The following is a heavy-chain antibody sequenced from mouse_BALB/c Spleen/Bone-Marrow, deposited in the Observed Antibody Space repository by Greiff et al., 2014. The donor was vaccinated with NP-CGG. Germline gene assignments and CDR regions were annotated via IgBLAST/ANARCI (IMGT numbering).Heavy chain of an antibody. D-gene: IGHD1-1*01. J-gene: IGHJ1*01. CDR1: GFTFSSYG. V-gene: IGHV5-6-3*01. Sequence: EVKLVESGGGLVQPGGSLKLSCVASGFTFSSYGMSWVRQTPDKRLELVATINNNGGNTYYPDSVKGQFTISRDNAKNTLYLQMSSLKSEDTAMYYCARVYGWYFDVWGAGTTVTVSS. CDR3: ARVYGWYFDV. CDR2: INNNGGNT.